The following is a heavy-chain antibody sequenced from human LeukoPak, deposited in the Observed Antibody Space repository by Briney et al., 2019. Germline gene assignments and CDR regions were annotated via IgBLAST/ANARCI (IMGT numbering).Heavy chain of an antibody. CDR2: IIPIFGTA. Sequence: GSSVKVSCKASGGTFSSYAISWVRQAPGQGLEWMGGIIPIFGTANYAQKFQGRVTITADESTSTAYMELSSLRSEDTAVYYCASGVVPAAMYVGFDYWGQGTLVTVSS. CDR3: ASGVVPAAMYVGFDY. CDR1: GGTFSSYA. D-gene: IGHD2-2*01. V-gene: IGHV1-69*01. J-gene: IGHJ4*02.